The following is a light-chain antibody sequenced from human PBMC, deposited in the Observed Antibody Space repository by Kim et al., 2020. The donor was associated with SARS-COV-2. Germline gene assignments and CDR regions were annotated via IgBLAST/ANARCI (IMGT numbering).Light chain of an antibody. Sequence: GQRVTMALSGSDPNIGYYTVTWYQHLPGTAPKLLMYSNNQRPSGVPDRFSGSKSGTSASLAISGLQSEDEADYYCATWDDSLNGWVFGGGTQLTVL. V-gene: IGLV1-44*01. CDR3: ATWDDSLNGWV. CDR2: SNN. J-gene: IGLJ3*02. CDR1: DPNIGYYT.